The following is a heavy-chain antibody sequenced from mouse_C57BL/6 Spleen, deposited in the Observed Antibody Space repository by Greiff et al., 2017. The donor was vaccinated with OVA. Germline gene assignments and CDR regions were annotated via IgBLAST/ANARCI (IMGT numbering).Heavy chain of an antibody. CDR2: ISDGGSYT. Sequence: EVKLMESGGGLVKPGGSLKLSCAASGFTFSSYAMSWVRQTPEKRLEWVATISDGGSYTYYPDNVKGRFTISRDNAKNNLYLQMSHLKSEDTAMYYCARDLLDGYYFYYAMDYWGQGTSVTVSS. CDR1: GFTFSSYA. D-gene: IGHD2-3*01. CDR3: ARDLLDGYYFYYAMDY. J-gene: IGHJ4*01. V-gene: IGHV5-4*01.